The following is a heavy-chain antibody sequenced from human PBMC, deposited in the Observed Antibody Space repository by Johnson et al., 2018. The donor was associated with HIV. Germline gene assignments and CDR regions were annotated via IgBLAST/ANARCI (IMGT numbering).Heavy chain of an antibody. J-gene: IGHJ3*02. D-gene: IGHD3-10*01. CDR3: ARGATWFGDAFDI. CDR2: ISYDGSNK. CDR1: GFSFSSYG. Sequence: QVQLVESGGGVVQPGRSLRLSCAASGFSFSSYGMHWVRQAPGKGLEWVAVISYDGSNKYYADSVKGRFTISRDNSKNMLYLQMNSLRAEDTAVYYCARGATWFGDAFDIWGQGTMVTVSS. V-gene: IGHV3-30*03.